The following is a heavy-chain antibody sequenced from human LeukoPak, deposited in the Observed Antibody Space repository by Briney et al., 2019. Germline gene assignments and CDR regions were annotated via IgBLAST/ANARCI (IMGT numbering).Heavy chain of an antibody. Sequence: GGSLRLSCEGSGFTFSNYWMTWVRQAPGRGLEWVANIKEDGSDKQYVDSVQGRFTIPRDNAENSLYLQMNSLRAEDTAVYYCVRESSVWVGPGIGRPLDVWGKGTAVTVSS. J-gene: IGHJ6*04. V-gene: IGHV3-7*01. CDR2: IKEDGSDK. CDR3: VRESSVWVGPGIGRPLDV. CDR1: GFTFSNYW. D-gene: IGHD3-16*01.